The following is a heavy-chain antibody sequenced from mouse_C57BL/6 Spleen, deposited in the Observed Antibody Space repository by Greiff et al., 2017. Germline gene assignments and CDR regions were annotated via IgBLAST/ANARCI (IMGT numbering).Heavy chain of an antibody. D-gene: IGHD1-1*01. CDR1: GYSFTGYF. V-gene: IGHV1-20*01. J-gene: IGHJ4*01. Sequence: VQLQQSGPELVKPGDSVKISCKASGYSFTGYFMNWVMQSHGKSLEWIGRINPYNGDTFYNQKFKGKATLTVDKSSSTAHMELRSLTSEDSAVYYCARYYGSSLYYAMDYWGQGTSVTVSS. CDR3: ARYYGSSLYYAMDY. CDR2: INPYNGDT.